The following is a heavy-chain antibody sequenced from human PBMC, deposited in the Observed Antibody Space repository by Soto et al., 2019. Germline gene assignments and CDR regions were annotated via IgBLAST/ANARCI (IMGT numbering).Heavy chain of an antibody. J-gene: IGHJ6*02. CDR2: ISGSGGST. V-gene: IGHV3-23*01. CDR1: GFTFSSYA. D-gene: IGHD2-2*01. Sequence: PGGSLRLSCAASGFTFSSYAMSWVRQAPGKGLEWVSAISGSGGSTYYADSVKGRFTISRDNSKNTLYLQMNSLRAEDTAVYYCAKGGAIVVVPAAFYGMDVWGQGTTVTVSS. CDR3: AKGGAIVVVPAAFYGMDV.